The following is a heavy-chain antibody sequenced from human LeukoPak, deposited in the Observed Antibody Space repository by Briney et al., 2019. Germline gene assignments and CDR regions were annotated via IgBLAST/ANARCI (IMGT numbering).Heavy chain of an antibody. CDR2: ITSRGEST. J-gene: IGHJ4*02. V-gene: IGHV3-23*01. CDR3: ARDRPNYYGSDGHYYRRDGDY. Sequence: GGSLRLSCAASGFTFSIYAMSWVRQAPGKGLQWVSSITSRGESTWYVDSVKGRFTITRDNSENTPYLQMHSLRAEDTAVYYCARDRPNYYGSDGHYYRRDGDYWGRGTLVTVSS. D-gene: IGHD3-22*01. CDR1: GFTFSIYA.